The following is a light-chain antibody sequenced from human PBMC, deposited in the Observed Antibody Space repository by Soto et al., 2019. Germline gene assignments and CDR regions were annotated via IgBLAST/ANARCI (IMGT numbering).Light chain of an antibody. Sequence: QSALTQPPSASGSPGQSVTISCTGTSSDVGGYNYVSWYRQHPGKAPQLIIYDVNKRPSGVPDRCSGSKSGNTASLTVSGLQAEDEADYFCNSYGGTNNYVVFGGGTTLTVL. CDR1: SSDVGGYNY. V-gene: IGLV2-8*01. J-gene: IGLJ2*01. CDR3: NSYGGTNNYVV. CDR2: DVN.